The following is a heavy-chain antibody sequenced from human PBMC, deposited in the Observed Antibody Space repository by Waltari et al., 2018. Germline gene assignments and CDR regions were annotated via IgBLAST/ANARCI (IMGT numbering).Heavy chain of an antibody. CDR2: ISPICGTS. V-gene: IGHV1-69*01. CDR3: ARYPTGTYESDAFDI. Sequence: QVQLVQSGAEVKKPGSSVKVSCKASGGTFSSYAINWVRQAPGQGLEWMGGISPICGTSNYAQKFQGRVTITADESTSTAYMELSSLRSEDTAVYYCARYPTGTYESDAFDIWGQGTMVTVSS. J-gene: IGHJ3*02. D-gene: IGHD1-1*01. CDR1: GGTFSSYA.